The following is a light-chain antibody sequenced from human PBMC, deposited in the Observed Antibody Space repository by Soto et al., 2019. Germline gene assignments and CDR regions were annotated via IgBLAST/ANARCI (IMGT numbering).Light chain of an antibody. CDR3: QQYDNWPPST. CDR1: QSVSSN. J-gene: IGKJ2*01. CDR2: GAS. V-gene: IGKV3-15*01. Sequence: EIVMTQSPATLSVSPGERATLSCGASQSVSSNLAWYQQKPGQAPRLLIYGASTRATGIPARFSGSGSGPEFTLTISSLQSEDFAVYYCQQYDNWPPSTFGQGTKLEIK.